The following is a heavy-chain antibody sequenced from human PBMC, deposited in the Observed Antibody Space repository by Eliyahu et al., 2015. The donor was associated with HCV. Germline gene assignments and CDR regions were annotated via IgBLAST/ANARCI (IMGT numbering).Heavy chain of an antibody. Sequence: QVRLVQSGAEVKKPGASVKVSCKASGYTFTSYALHWVRQAPGQRLEWMGWVSAGNGKTKYSQKFQGRVTITRDTSATTAYMELSSLRSDDTAVYYCARDWSGYDSHSFYYYMDVWGKGTTVTVSS. J-gene: IGHJ6*03. CDR2: VSAGNGKT. D-gene: IGHD5-12*01. CDR3: ARDWSGYDSHSFYYYMDV. V-gene: IGHV1-3*01. CDR1: GYTFTSYA.